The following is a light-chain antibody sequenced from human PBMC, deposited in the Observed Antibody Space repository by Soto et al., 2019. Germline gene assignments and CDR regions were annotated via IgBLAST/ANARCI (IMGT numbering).Light chain of an antibody. CDR1: RSNIGAGYD. J-gene: IGLJ1*01. V-gene: IGLV1-40*01. CDR3: QSDDSSLRV. CDR2: GNN. Sequence: QAVVTQPPSVSGAPGQRVTISCTGSRSNIGAGYDVHWYQQLPGTAPKLLIYGNNNRPAGVPDRFSGSKSGTSASLSISGLQAEDEADYYCQSDDSSLRVFGTGTKLTVL.